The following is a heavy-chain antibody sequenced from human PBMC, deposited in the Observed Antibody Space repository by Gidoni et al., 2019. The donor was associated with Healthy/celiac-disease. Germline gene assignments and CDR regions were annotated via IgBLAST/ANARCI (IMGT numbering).Heavy chain of an antibody. Sequence: QVQLVESGGGVVQPGRSLRLPCAASGFTFSSYGMHWVRQAPGKGLEWVAVIWYDGSNKYYADSVKGRFTISRDNSKNTLYLQMNSLRAEDTAVYYCARDPTSSWGEFDYWGQGTLVTVSS. D-gene: IGHD6-13*01. CDR1: GFTFSSYG. J-gene: IGHJ4*02. CDR3: ARDPTSSWGEFDY. CDR2: IWYDGSNK. V-gene: IGHV3-33*01.